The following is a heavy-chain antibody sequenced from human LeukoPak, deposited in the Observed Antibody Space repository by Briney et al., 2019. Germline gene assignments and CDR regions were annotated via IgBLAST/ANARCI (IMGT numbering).Heavy chain of an antibody. Sequence: PGRSLRLSCAASNFTFMTYGLHWARQAPGKGLEWVASISYNGFTQYYTDSVKGRFTVSRDNSKNTLSLQMNNLRPEDTAVYYCARDRWYCSGDCLPGDAFDLWGQGTAVTVSS. V-gene: IGHV3-30*03. D-gene: IGHD2-21*02. CDR1: NFTFMTYG. CDR2: ISYNGFTQ. J-gene: IGHJ3*01. CDR3: ARDRWYCSGDCLPGDAFDL.